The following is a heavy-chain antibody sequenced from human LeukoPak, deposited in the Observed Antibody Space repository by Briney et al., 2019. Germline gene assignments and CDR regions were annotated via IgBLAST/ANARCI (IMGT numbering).Heavy chain of an antibody. D-gene: IGHD3-10*01. CDR2: IIPTFGTA. CDR1: GGTFSSYA. V-gene: IGHV1-69*13. CDR3: ARRSLGGSGSYYNVPYFDY. Sequence: SVKVSCKASGGTFSSYAISWVRQAPGQGLEWMGGIIPTFGTANYAQKFQGRVTITADESTSTAYMELSSLRSEDTAVYYCARRSLGGSGSYYNVPYFDYWGQGTLVTVSS. J-gene: IGHJ4*02.